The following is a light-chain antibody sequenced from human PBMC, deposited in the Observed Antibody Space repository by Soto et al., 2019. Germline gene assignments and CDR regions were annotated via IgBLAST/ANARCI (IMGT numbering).Light chain of an antibody. CDR1: QRIASY. CDR3: QQTYSPPPT. Sequence: DIQITQSPSSLSASVGDRVTITCRASQRIASYLNGYQQKPGKAPQLLIYAESSLGSGFPSRFSGDGSGTDFTLTISSLQPEDFAIYYGQQTYSPPPTFGQETKLELK. J-gene: IGKJ2*01. CDR2: AES. V-gene: IGKV1-39*01.